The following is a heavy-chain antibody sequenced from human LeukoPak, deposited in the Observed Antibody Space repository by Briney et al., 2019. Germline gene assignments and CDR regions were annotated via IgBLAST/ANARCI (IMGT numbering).Heavy chain of an antibody. CDR3: ARVCDYVWGSYRTYYYYYMDV. CDR2: MNPNSGNT. CDR1: GYTFTSYD. Sequence: ASVKVSCKASGYTFTSYDINWVRQATGQGLEWMGWMNPNSGNTGYAQKFQGRVTITRNTSISTAYMELSSLRSEDTAVYYCARVCDYVWGSYRTYYYYYMDVWGKGTTVTVSS. J-gene: IGHJ6*03. V-gene: IGHV1-8*03. D-gene: IGHD3-16*02.